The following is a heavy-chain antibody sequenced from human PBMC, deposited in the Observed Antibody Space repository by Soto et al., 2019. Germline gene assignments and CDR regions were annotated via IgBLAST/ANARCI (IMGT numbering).Heavy chain of an antibody. CDR3: AGGDYSNYYMDV. D-gene: IGHD4-4*01. CDR1: GFTFSSYS. V-gene: IGHV3-48*01. CDR2: ISSSSSTI. Sequence: GSLRLSCAASGFTFSSYSMNWVRQAPGKGLEWVSYISSSSSTIYYADSVKGRFTISRDNAKNSLYLQMNSLRAEDTAVYYCAGGDYSNYYMDVWGKGTTVTVSS. J-gene: IGHJ6*03.